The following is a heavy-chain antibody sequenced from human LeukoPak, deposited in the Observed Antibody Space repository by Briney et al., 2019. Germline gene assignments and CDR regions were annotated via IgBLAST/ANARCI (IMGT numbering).Heavy chain of an antibody. CDR1: GYTFTGYY. V-gene: IGHV1-2*02. CDR2: LNPNSGGT. D-gene: IGHD3-10*01. J-gene: IGHJ4*02. Sequence: ASVKVSCKASGYTFTGYYMHWVRQAPGQGLEWMGWLNPNSGGTSFAQSFQGRVTMTRDTSISTAFMDLSRLRSDDTAVYYCARKATYASGFFDYWGQGTLVTVSS. CDR3: ARKATYASGFFDY.